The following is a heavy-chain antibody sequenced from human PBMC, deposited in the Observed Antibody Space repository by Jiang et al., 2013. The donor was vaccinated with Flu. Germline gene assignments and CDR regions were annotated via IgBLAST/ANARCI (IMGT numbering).Heavy chain of an antibody. CDR3: ARTGGKDQLVTYFDL. CDR1: GFTFSDHH. V-gene: IGHV3-72*01. J-gene: IGHJ2*01. CDR2: SEKKVISHTT. D-gene: IGHD3-16*01. Sequence: VQLVESGGGLVQPGGSLRLSCAASGFTFSDHHMDWVRQAPGKGLEWVGRSEKKVISHTTNYAASVRGRFTISRDDSKSSLFLQMNSLKSEDTAVYYCARTGGKDQLVTYFDLWGRGTLVTVSS.